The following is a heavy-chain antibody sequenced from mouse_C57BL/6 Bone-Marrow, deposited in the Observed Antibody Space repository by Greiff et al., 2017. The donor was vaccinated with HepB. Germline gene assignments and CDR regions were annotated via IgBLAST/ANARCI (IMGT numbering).Heavy chain of an antibody. CDR3: ARRNYSNYVGYAMDY. CDR1: GFTFSDYG. Sequence: EVKLVESGGGLVKPGGSLKLSCSASGFTFSDYGMHWFRQAPEKGLEWVAYLSSGSSTIYYADTVKGRFTISRDNAKNTLFLQMTSLRSEDTAMYYCARRNYSNYVGYAMDYWGQGTSVTVSS. CDR2: LSSGSSTI. J-gene: IGHJ4*01. V-gene: IGHV5-17*01. D-gene: IGHD2-5*01.